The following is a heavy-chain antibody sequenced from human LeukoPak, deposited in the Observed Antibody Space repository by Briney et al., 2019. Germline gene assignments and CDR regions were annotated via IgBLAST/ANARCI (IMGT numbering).Heavy chain of an antibody. CDR1: GGSISSGGYY. CDR2: IYHSGST. CDR3: ARVTSYDFWSGYYGGDYYYYYYMDV. Sequence: SQTLSLTCTVSGGSISSGGYYWSSIRQPPGKGLEWIGYIYHSGSTYYNPSLKSRVTISVDRSKNQFSLKLSSVTAADTAVYYCARVTSYDFWSGYYGGDYYYYYYMDVWGKGTTVTVSS. J-gene: IGHJ6*03. D-gene: IGHD3-3*01. V-gene: IGHV4-30-2*01.